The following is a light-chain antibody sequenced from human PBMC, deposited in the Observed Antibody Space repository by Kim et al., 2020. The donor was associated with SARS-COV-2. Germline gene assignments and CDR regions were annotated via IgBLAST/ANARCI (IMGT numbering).Light chain of an antibody. CDR2: NAS. V-gene: IGKV3-11*01. CDR1: QSVDVY. Sequence: SFPPGDRAPLLARASQSVDVYLAGLQQKPGHAPRLLIYNASNMAAGVPARFSGIRSETDFTLTISSLEPEDFAVYYCQQRRQSITFGQGTRPEIK. CDR3: QQRRQSIT. J-gene: IGKJ5*01.